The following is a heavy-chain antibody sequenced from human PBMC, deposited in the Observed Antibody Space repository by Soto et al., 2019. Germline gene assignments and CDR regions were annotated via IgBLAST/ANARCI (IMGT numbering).Heavy chain of an antibody. CDR1: GDSISNYY. D-gene: IGHD5-12*01. J-gene: IGHJ4*02. Sequence: SETLSLTCNVSGDSISNYYWSWIRQPPGKKLEWIGYINYSGNTNYNPSLKGRVTISVDTSKNQLSLKLSSVTAADTAVYYCARVGYKSSFFDYWGQGTLVTVSS. CDR2: INYSGNT. V-gene: IGHV4-59*01. CDR3: ARVGYKSSFFDY.